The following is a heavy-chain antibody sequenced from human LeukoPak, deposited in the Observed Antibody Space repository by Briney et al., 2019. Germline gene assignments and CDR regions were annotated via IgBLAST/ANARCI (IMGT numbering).Heavy chain of an antibody. CDR1: GFTFSDTW. CDR3: AKDWVWFGDPVYYFDY. D-gene: IGHD3-10*01. CDR2: IRSDGSDT. V-gene: IGHV3-74*01. J-gene: IGHJ4*02. Sequence: GGSLRLSCAASGFTFSDTWMHWVRQAPGEGLVWVSRIRSDGSDTRYAESVKGRFTISRDNAKNTLYLQMNSLRAEDTAVYYCAKDWVWFGDPVYYFDYWGQGTLVTVSS.